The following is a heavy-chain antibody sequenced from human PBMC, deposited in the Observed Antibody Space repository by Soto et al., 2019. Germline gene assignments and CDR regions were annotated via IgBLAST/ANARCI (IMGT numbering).Heavy chain of an antibody. J-gene: IGHJ5*02. CDR1: GGTFSSYA. Sequence: SVKVSCKASGGTFSSYAISWVRQAPGQGLEWMGGIIPIFGTANYAQKFQGRVTITADESTSTAYMELSSLRSEDTAVYYCARVDPPYPPDGPTWGQGTLVTVSS. D-gene: IGHD2-2*02. CDR3: ARVDPPYPPDGPT. V-gene: IGHV1-69*13. CDR2: IIPIFGTA.